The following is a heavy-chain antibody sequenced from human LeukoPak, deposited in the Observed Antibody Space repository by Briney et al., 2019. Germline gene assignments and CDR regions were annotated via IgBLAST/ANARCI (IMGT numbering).Heavy chain of an antibody. CDR2: IRYDGSNK. CDR1: GFTFISYG. CDR3: ARSIAAAPDY. D-gene: IGHD6-13*01. Sequence: GGSLRLSCAASGFTFISYGMHWVRQAPGKGLEWVAFIRYDGSNKYYADSVKGRFTISRDNSKNTLYLQMNSLRAEDTAVYCCARSIAAAPDYWGQGTLVTVSS. V-gene: IGHV3-30*02. J-gene: IGHJ4*02.